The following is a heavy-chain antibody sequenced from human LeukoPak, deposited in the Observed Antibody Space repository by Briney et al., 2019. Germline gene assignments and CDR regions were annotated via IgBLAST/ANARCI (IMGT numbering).Heavy chain of an antibody. V-gene: IGHV4-34*01. CDR3: ARGPPVVVVAATSYYFDY. J-gene: IGHJ4*02. CDR1: GGSFSGDY. CDR2: INHSGST. D-gene: IGHD2-15*01. Sequence: PSETLSLTCAVYGGSFSGDYWSWIRQPPGKGLEWIGEINHSGSTNYNPSLKSRVTISVDTSKNQFSLKLSSVTAADTAVYYCARGPPVVVVAATSYYFDYWGQGTLVTVSS.